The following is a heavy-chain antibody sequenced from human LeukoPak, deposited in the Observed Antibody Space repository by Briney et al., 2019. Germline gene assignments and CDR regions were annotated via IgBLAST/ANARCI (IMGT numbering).Heavy chain of an antibody. CDR2: ISGNGVST. V-gene: IGHV3-23*01. D-gene: IGHD6-19*01. Sequence: GGSLRLSCAASGFTFSSYAMTWVRQAPGRGLEWVSAISGNGVSTYHADSVKGRFTISRDYSENTLYLQMNSLRAEDTAVYYCAKDLYSGWNTNYYYYYMDVWGKGTTVTVSS. CDR1: GFTFSSYA. J-gene: IGHJ6*03. CDR3: AKDLYSGWNTNYYYYYMDV.